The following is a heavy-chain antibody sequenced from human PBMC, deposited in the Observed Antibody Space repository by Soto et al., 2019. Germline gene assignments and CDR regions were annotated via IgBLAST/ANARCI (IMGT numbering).Heavy chain of an antibody. CDR3: ARDPPKNYYDSSGYYGWFDY. V-gene: IGHV1-69*01. J-gene: IGHJ4*02. D-gene: IGHD3-22*01. CDR2: IIPIFGTA. Sequence: QVQLVQSGAEVKKPGSSVKVSCKASGGTFSSYAISWVRQAPGQGLEWMGGIIPIFGTANYAQKFQGRVTINADESTSTAYMELSSLRSEDTAVYYCARDPPKNYYDSSGYYGWFDYWGQGTLVTVSS. CDR1: GGTFSSYA.